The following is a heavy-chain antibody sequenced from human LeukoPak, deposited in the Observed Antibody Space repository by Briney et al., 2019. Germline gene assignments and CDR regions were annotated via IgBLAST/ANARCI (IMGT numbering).Heavy chain of an antibody. Sequence: GGSLRLSCAASGFTFGAYAMHWVRQSPGKGLEWVALISYDGSNEWYADSVKGRFTVSRDSAKSTLFLQINSLRVDDTAVYYCARGHPHGWELYLDYWGQGALVIVSS. CDR3: ARGHPHGWELYLDY. V-gene: IGHV3-30*04. CDR2: ISYDGSNE. J-gene: IGHJ4*02. CDR1: GFTFGAYA. D-gene: IGHD4-23*01.